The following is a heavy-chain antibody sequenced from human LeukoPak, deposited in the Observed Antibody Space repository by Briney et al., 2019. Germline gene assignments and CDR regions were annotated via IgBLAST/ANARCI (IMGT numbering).Heavy chain of an antibody. J-gene: IGHJ4*02. CDR3: AREDDYGVETVDY. CDR2: ISSSSSYI. V-gene: IGHV3-21*01. CDR1: GFAFSSYS. D-gene: IGHD4-17*01. Sequence: PGGSLRLSCAASGFAFSSYSMNWVRQAPGKGLEWVSSISSSSSYIYYADSVKGRFTISRDNAKNSLYLQMNSLRAEDTAVYYCAREDDYGVETVDYWGQGTLVTVSS.